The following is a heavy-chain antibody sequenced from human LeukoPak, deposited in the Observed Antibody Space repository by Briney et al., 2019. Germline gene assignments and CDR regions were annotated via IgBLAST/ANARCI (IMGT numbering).Heavy chain of an antibody. J-gene: IGHJ6*03. Sequence: ASVTVSCKASGYTFTGYYMHWVRQAPGQGLEWMGLINPNSGGTNYAQKFQGRVTMTRDTSISTAYMDLNRLRSDDTAVYYCARGNAGRLDYYYYMDVWGKGTTVTVSS. V-gene: IGHV1-2*02. CDR1: GYTFTGYY. CDR2: INPNSGGT. D-gene: IGHD6-13*01. CDR3: ARGNAGRLDYYYYMDV.